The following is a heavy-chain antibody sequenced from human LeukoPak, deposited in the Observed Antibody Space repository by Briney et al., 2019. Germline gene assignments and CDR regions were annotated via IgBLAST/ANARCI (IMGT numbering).Heavy chain of an antibody. J-gene: IGHJ4*02. V-gene: IGHV5-51*01. CDR3: ARHRLLATGDYELDY. D-gene: IGHD3-9*01. CDR2: IYPGDSDT. CDR1: EYSFTTYW. Sequence: GESLKISCKGSEYSFTTYWIVWVRQMPGKGLEWMGIIYPGDSDTRYSPSFQGDVTISADKSISTAYLQWSSLKASDTAMYYCARHRLLATGDYELDYWGQGTLVTVSS.